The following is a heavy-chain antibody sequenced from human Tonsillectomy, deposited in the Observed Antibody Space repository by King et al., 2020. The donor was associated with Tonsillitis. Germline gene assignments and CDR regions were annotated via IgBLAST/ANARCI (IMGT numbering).Heavy chain of an antibody. CDR2: FYYSGST. V-gene: IGHV4-59*08. Sequence: QLQESGPGLVKPSETLSLTCTVSCGSISSYYGSWIRQPPGKGLEWIGYFYYSGSTNYNPSLKSRVTISVDTSKNQFSLKLSSVTAADTAVYYCARHMLGVHTFDYWGQGTLVTVSS. CDR3: ARHMLGVHTFDY. CDR1: CGSISSYY. D-gene: IGHD3-16*01. J-gene: IGHJ4*02.